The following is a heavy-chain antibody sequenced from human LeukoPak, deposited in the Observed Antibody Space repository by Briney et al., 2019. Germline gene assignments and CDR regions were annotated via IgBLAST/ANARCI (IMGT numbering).Heavy chain of an antibody. V-gene: IGHV3-9*01. Sequence: GGSLRLSCAASGFTFDDYAMHWVRQAPGKGLEWVSGISWNSGSIGYADSVKGQFTISRDNAKNSLYLQMNSLRAEDTALYYCAKDSQFSAGHFDYWGQGTLVTVSS. CDR1: GFTFDDYA. CDR2: ISWNSGSI. J-gene: IGHJ4*02. CDR3: AKDSQFSAGHFDY. D-gene: IGHD1-1*01.